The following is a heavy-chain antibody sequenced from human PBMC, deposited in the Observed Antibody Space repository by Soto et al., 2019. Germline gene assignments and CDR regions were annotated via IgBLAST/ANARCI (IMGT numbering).Heavy chain of an antibody. CDR2: ISSSSSYI. CDR1: GFTFSSYC. D-gene: IGHD6-13*01. Sequence: GGSLRLSCAASGFTFSSYCMNWVRQAPGKGLEWVSSISSSSSYIYYADSVKGRYTIYRDNAKNSLYLQMNSLRAEDTAVYYCARVSKAGYSSSWTRGYFDYWGQGTLVTVSS. V-gene: IGHV3-21*01. J-gene: IGHJ4*02. CDR3: ARVSKAGYSSSWTRGYFDY.